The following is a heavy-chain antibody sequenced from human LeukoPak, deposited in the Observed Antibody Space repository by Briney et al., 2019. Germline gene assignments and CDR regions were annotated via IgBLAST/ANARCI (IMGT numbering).Heavy chain of an antibody. J-gene: IGHJ6*03. CDR2: ISSSGSTI. Sequence: GGSLRLSCAASGFTFSSYEMNWVRQAPGKGLEWVSYISSSGSTIYYADSVKGRFTISRDNAKNSLYLQMNSLRAEDTAVYYCARDGYDILTGYYNYYYYMDVWGKGTTVTISS. CDR3: ARDGYDILTGYYNYYYYMDV. D-gene: IGHD3-9*01. CDR1: GFTFSSYE. V-gene: IGHV3-48*03.